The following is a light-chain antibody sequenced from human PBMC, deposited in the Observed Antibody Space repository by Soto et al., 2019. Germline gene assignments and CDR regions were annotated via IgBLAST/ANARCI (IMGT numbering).Light chain of an antibody. Sequence: EIVLTQSTSTLSLSPGERATLSCRASQSVSSYLAWYQQKPGQAPRLLISGTSSRATGIPDRFSGSGSGTDFTLTINRLEPEDFAVYYCQQYGGSPLITFGQGTRLEIK. CDR3: QQYGGSPLIT. CDR2: GTS. J-gene: IGKJ5*01. V-gene: IGKV3-20*01. CDR1: QSVSSY.